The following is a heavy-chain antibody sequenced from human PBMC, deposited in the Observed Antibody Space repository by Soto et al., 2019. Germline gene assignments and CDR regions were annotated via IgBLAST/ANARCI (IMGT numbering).Heavy chain of an antibody. V-gene: IGHV3-11*01. CDR3: SKMSTENCDAPTFS. J-gene: IGHJ5*02. D-gene: IGHD2-8*02. CDR2: ISSSGNTI. Sequence: QVQLVESGGGVVQTSGCLRIACAASGFSFSDYYMSWVRQAPGKGLEWVSYISSSGNTIYYADSVKGRFTISRDNANNSGYLQINSLRAEDTALYFCSKMSTENCDAPTFSCVQGTLVTVSA. CDR1: GFSFSDYY.